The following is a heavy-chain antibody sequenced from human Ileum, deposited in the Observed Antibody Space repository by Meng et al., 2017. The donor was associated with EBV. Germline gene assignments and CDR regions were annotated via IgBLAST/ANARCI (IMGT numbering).Heavy chain of an antibody. Sequence: QVQLVQSGSELKKPXXSVKVSXKASGYTFTSYAMNWVRQAPGQGLEWMGWINTNTGNPTYAQGFTGRFVFSLDTSVSTAYLQISSLKAADTAVYYCARLYCSGGSCYTIDYGGQGTLVTVSS. J-gene: IGHJ4*02. V-gene: IGHV7-4-1*02. D-gene: IGHD2-15*01. CDR1: GYTFTSYA. CDR3: ARLYCSGGSCYTIDY. CDR2: INTNTGNP.